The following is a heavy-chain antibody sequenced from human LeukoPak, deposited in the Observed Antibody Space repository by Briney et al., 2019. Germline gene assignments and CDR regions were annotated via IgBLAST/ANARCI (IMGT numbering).Heavy chain of an antibody. CDR2: INLDGSQK. CDR3: ARKRPNYFDY. J-gene: IGHJ4*02. V-gene: IGHV3-7*01. CDR1: GFTFSNCY. Sequence: GGSLRLSCVASGFTFSNCYMHWVRQVPGKGPEWVANINLDGSQKYNVDSVKGRFTISRDNAENSLYLQMNSLRAEDTALYYCARKRPNYFDYWGQGTLVTVSS.